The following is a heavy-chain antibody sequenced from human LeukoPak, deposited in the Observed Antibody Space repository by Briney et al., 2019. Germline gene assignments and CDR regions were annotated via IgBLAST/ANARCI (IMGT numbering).Heavy chain of an antibody. CDR3: ARVLVRGVITSLGY. Sequence: GASVKVSCKASGYTFTSYAMHWVRQAPGQRLEWMGWINAGNGNTKYSQKFQGRVTITRDTSASTAYMELSSLRSEDTVVYYCARVLVRGVITSLGYWGQGTLVTVSS. CDR1: GYTFTSYA. J-gene: IGHJ4*02. V-gene: IGHV1-3*01. CDR2: INAGNGNT. D-gene: IGHD3-10*01.